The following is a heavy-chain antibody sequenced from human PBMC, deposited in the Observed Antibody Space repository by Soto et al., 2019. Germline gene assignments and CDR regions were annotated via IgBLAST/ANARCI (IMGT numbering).Heavy chain of an antibody. Sequence: HPGGSLRLSCAASGFTFSSYAMSWVRQAPGKGLEWVSAISGSGGSTYYADSVKGRFTISRDNSKNTLYLQMNSLRAEDTAVYYCAKVSTYDFWSGYSDYWGRGTLVTVSS. V-gene: IGHV3-23*01. CDR3: AKVSTYDFWSGYSDY. J-gene: IGHJ4*02. CDR1: GFTFSSYA. CDR2: ISGSGGST. D-gene: IGHD3-3*01.